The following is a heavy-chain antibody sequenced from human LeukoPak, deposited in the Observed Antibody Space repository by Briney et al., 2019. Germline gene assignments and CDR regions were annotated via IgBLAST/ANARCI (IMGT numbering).Heavy chain of an antibody. Sequence: PSETLSLTCAVYGGSFSGYYWSWIRQPPGKGLEWIGEINHSGSTNYNPSLKSRVTISVDTSKNQFSLKLSSVTAADTAVYYCAREGIAVAGGWFDPWGQGTLVTVSS. CDR3: AREGIAVAGGWFDP. D-gene: IGHD6-19*01. J-gene: IGHJ5*02. CDR2: INHSGST. V-gene: IGHV4-34*01. CDR1: GGSFSGYY.